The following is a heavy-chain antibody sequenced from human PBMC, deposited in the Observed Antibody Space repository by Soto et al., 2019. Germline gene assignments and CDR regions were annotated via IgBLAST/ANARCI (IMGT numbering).Heavy chain of an antibody. V-gene: IGHV3-30*03. D-gene: IGHD3-22*01. CDR2: ISYDGSNK. J-gene: IGHJ3*01. CDR3: ARDLNYYDSSGL. CDR1: GFTFSSYG. Sequence: GGSLRLSCAASGFTFSSYGMHWVRQAPGKGLEWVAVISYDGSNKYYADSVKGRFTISRDNSKNTLYLQMNSLRAEDTAVYYCARDLNYYDSSGLWGQGTMVTVSS.